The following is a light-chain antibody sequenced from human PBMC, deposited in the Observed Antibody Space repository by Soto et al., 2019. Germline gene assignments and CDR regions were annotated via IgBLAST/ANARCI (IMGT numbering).Light chain of an antibody. CDR2: EVS. J-gene: IGLJ1*01. CDR3: SSFASSSTLVV. Sequence: QSALTQPASVSGSPGQSITISCTGTSRDVGGYNYVAWYQQHPDRAPKVMIYEVSNRPSGGSNRFSGSKSGNTASLTISGLQAEDEADYYCSSFASSSTLVVFGTGTKVTVL. CDR1: SRDVGGYNY. V-gene: IGLV2-14*01.